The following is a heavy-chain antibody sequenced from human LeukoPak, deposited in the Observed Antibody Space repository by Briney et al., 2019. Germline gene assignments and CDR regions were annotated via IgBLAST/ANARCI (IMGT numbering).Heavy chain of an antibody. CDR1: VYTFSSSG. J-gene: IGHJ4*02. D-gene: IGHD6-19*01. CDR3: ARGVAGHYYFDY. CDR2: ISPYNGNT. V-gene: IGHV1-18*01. Sequence: ASVKVSSKASVYTFSSSGINWVRQAAGQSLEWRGWISPYNGNTNSAQNLQGRVTMTTDTSTSTAYMELRSLTSDDTAVYYCARGVAGHYYFDYWGQGTLVTVSS.